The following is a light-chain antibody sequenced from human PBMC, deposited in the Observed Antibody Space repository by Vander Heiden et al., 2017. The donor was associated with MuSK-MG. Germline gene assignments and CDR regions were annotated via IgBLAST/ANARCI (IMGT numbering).Light chain of an antibody. Sequence: EIVLTQSPGTLSLSAGEGATLSCRATQSVGTSLAWYQQKPGQAPRLLIYRASNRANGIPDRFSGGGSGTDFTLTSSRLEPEDFAVYYWQQDCYSYTFGQGTKMEIK. V-gene: IGKV3-20*01. J-gene: IGKJ2*01. CDR3: QQDCYSYT. CDR2: RAS. CDR1: QSVGTS.